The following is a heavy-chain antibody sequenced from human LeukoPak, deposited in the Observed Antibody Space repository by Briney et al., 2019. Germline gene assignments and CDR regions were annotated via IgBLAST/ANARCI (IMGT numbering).Heavy chain of an antibody. J-gene: IGHJ6*02. CDR3: ARDFGDSSGYWLYYYYGMDV. CDR1: GFTFGDYY. Sequence: GGSLRLSCAASGFTFGDYYMGWIRQAPGKGLEWVSYISSSGSTIYYADSVKGRFTISRDNAKNSLYLQMNSLRAEDTAVYYCARDFGDSSGYWLYYYYGMDVWGQGTTVTVSS. D-gene: IGHD3-22*01. CDR2: ISSSGSTI. V-gene: IGHV3-11*01.